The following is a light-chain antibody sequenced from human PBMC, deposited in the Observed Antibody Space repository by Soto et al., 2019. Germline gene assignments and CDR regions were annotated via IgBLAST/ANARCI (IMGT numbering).Light chain of an antibody. Sequence: EIVLTQSPGTLSLSPGERATLSCRASQSISSSHLAWYQQKPGQAPRLLIYGASSRATGIPDRFSGSGSGTDFTLTISRLEPEDFAVYYCQQYGTSLLTFGGGTKVELK. V-gene: IGKV3-20*01. J-gene: IGKJ4*02. CDR1: QSISSSH. CDR3: QQYGTSLLT. CDR2: GAS.